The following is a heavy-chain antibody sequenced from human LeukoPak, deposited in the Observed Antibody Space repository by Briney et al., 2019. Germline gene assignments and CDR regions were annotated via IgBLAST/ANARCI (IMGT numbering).Heavy chain of an antibody. J-gene: IGHJ4*02. CDR2: IYTSGST. CDR3: AREAIFGNDY. Sequence: NTSETLSLTCTVSGGSISSGSYYWSWIRQPAGKGLEWIGRIYTSGSTNYNPSLKSRVTISVDTSKNQFSLKLSSVTAADTAVYYCAREAIFGNDYWGQGTLVTVSS. D-gene: IGHD3-3*01. V-gene: IGHV4-61*02. CDR1: GGSISSGSYY.